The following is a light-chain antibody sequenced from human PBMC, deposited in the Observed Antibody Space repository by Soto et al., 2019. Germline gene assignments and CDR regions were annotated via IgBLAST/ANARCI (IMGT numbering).Light chain of an antibody. CDR3: QQHYSTPWT. V-gene: IGKV4-1*01. Sequence: DIVMTQSPDSLAVSLGERATINCMSSQSVLYSSNNKNYLAWYQQKPGQPPKLLIYWASSRESGVPDRFSGSGSGTDFSLTISSLQAEDVAVYYCQQHYSTPWTFGQGTKVEVK. CDR2: WAS. CDR1: QSVLYSSNNKNY. J-gene: IGKJ1*01.